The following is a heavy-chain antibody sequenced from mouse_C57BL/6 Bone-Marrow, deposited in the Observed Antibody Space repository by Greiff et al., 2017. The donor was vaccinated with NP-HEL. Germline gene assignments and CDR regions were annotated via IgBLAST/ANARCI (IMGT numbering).Heavy chain of an antibody. Sequence: QVQLQQSGAELMKPGASVKLSCKATGYTFTGYWIEWVKQRPGHGLEWIGEILPGSGSTNYIEKFKGKATFTADTSSNTAYMQLSSLTTEDSAIYYCARKGYGSSIDYWGQGTTLTVSS. CDR1: GYTFTGYW. CDR2: ILPGSGST. D-gene: IGHD1-1*01. J-gene: IGHJ2*01. V-gene: IGHV1-9*01. CDR3: ARKGYGSSIDY.